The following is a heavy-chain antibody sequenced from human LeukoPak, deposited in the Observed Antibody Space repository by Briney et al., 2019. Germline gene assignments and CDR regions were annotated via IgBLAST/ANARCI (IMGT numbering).Heavy chain of an antibody. V-gene: IGHV3-33*01. D-gene: IGHD2-2*01. Sequence: PGRSLRLSCAASGFTFSSYGMHWVRQAPGKGLEWVAVIWYYGSNKYYSDSVKGRFTISRDNFNNTLYRQINSRRAELTAVYSCARVVAADRTLYYYYGMDVWGKGTTVTVSS. CDR3: ARVVAADRTLYYYYGMDV. J-gene: IGHJ6*04. CDR1: GFTFSSYG. CDR2: IWYYGSNK.